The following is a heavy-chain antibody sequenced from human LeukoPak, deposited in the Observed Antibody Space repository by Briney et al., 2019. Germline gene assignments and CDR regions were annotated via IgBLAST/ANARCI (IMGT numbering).Heavy chain of an antibody. J-gene: IGHJ4*02. CDR1: GVTLSNYA. D-gene: IGHD5-12*01. CDR3: AREGGYSGYDKSGQQLVHDLPPVY. V-gene: IGHV3-23*01. Sequence: GGSLRLSCVASGVTLSNYAMSWARQAPGKGLEWVSGISSSGSGGNTYYADSVKGRFTISRDNSKNTLYLQMNSLRAEDTAVYYCAREGGYSGYDKSGQQLVHDLPPVYWGQGTLVTVSS. CDR2: ISSSGSGGNT.